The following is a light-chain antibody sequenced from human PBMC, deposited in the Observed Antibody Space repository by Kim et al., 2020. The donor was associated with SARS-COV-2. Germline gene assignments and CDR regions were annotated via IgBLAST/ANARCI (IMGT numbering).Light chain of an antibody. Sequence: GQSITISCTGTSSDVGGYNYVSYYQQHPGKAPNLMIYDVSNRPSGVSNRFSGSKSGNTASLTISGLQAEDEDDYYCGSYTSSSTYVFGTGTKVTVL. V-gene: IGLV2-14*03. CDR1: SSDVGGYNY. J-gene: IGLJ1*01. CDR3: GSYTSSSTYV. CDR2: DVS.